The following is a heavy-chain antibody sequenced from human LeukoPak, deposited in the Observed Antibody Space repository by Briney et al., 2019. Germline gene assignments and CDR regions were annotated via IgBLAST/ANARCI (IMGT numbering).Heavy chain of an antibody. CDR3: ARDRGPPYCSSTTCYPK. D-gene: IGHD2-2*01. V-gene: IGHV3-21*01. CDR1: GFSFSRYS. Sequence: PGGSLRLSCAASGFSFSRYSMNRVRQAPGKGLEWVSSISSSSSYIYYADSVKGRFTISRDNAKNSLYLQMNSLRAEDTAVYYCARDRGPPYCSSTTCYPKWGQGTLVTASS. CDR2: ISSSSSYI. J-gene: IGHJ4*02.